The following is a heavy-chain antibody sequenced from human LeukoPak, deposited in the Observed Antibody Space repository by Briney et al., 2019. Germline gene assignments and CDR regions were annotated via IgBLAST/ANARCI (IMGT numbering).Heavy chain of an antibody. D-gene: IGHD5-12*01. J-gene: IGHJ4*02. Sequence: GGSLRLSCAASGFTFSTYSMCWVRQAPRKGLEWVSVIYGSGDTTNYADSVKGRFTISRANSKTMLYLQMHGLRAEDTAVYYCAKDQRPDSGYDIDYWGQGTLVTVSS. CDR3: AKDQRPDSGYDIDY. CDR1: GFTFSTYS. V-gene: IGHV3-23*01. CDR2: IYGSGDTT.